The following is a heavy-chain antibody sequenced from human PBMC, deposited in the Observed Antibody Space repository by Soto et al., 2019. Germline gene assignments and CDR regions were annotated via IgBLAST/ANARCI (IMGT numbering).Heavy chain of an antibody. J-gene: IGHJ5*02. CDR2: IYYSGFT. CDR1: DGSSASRGYY. V-gene: IGHV4-31*03. Sequence: SQTLSLPCSVADGSSASRGYYWSRNRQHPGKGLEWIGYIYYSGFTYYNPSLKSRVTISVDTSKNQFSLKLSSVTAADTAVYYCARSVFPWGKRTPVTSP. CDR3: ARSVFP.